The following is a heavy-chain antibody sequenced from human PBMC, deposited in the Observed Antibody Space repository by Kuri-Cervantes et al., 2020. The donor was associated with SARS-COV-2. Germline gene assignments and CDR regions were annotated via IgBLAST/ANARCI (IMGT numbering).Heavy chain of an antibody. CDR1: GFTFSSYA. CDR2: ISYDGSNK. Sequence: GESLKISCAASGFTFSSYAMHWVRQAPGKGLEWVAVISYDGSNKYYADSVKGRFTISRDNSKNTLYLQMNSLRTEDTAVFYCARERVGVPDYWGQGTLVTVSS. J-gene: IGHJ4*02. V-gene: IGHV3-30*04. D-gene: IGHD2-21*01. CDR3: ARERVGVPDY.